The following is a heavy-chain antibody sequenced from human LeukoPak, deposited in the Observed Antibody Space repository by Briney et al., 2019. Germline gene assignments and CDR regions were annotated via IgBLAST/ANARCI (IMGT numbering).Heavy chain of an antibody. CDR2: INHSGST. V-gene: IGHV4-34*01. CDR1: GGSFSGYY. CDR3: ATEYSSQTVTNFDY. J-gene: IGHJ4*02. Sequence: SETLSLTCAVYGGSFSGYYWSWIRQPPGKGLEWIGEINHSGSTNYNPSLKSRVTISVDTSKNQFSLKLSSLTAADTAVYYCATEYSSQTVTNFDYWGQGTLVTVSS. D-gene: IGHD4-17*01.